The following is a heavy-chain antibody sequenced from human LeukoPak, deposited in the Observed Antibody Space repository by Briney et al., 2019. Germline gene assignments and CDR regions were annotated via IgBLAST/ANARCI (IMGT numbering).Heavy chain of an antibody. CDR2: IKSKTDGGTT. Sequence: PGGSLRLSCAASGFTFSNAWMSWVRQAPGKGLEWVGRIKSKTDGGTTDYAAPVKGRFTISRDDSKNTLYLQMNSLKTEDTALYYCTTEVAGAVVPAARRDGDYYYYMDVWGKGTTVTVSS. CDR1: GFTFSNAW. V-gene: IGHV3-15*01. D-gene: IGHD2-2*01. CDR3: TTEVAGAVVPAARRDGDYYYYMDV. J-gene: IGHJ6*03.